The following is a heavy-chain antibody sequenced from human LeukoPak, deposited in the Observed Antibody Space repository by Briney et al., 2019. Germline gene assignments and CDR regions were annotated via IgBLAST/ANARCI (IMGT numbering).Heavy chain of an antibody. CDR1: GGSFSGYY. D-gene: IGHD3-16*01. Sequence: SETLSLTCAVYGGSFSGYYWSWIRQPPGKGLEWIGEINHSGSTNYNPSLKSRVNISVDTFKNQSSLKMSSVNDADTAVYYCARGVWNYDYVWGTFGFDPWGQGTLVTVSS. V-gene: IGHV4-34*01. CDR3: ARGVWNYDYVWGTFGFDP. CDR2: INHSGST. J-gene: IGHJ5*02.